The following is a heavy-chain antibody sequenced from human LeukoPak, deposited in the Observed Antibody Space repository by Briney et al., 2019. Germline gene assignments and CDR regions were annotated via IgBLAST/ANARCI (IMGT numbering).Heavy chain of an antibody. Sequence: PGGSLRLSCAASGFTFDNFAMNWVRQAPGKGLEWASAISNTGLTTYYADSLKGRFTISRDNSKSTLYLQMNSPRAEDTAVYYCAKTISGWGYDYFDSWGRGTLVTVSS. CDR3: AKTISGWGYDYFDS. CDR2: ISNTGLTT. CDR1: GFTFDNFA. V-gene: IGHV3-23*01. D-gene: IGHD6-19*01. J-gene: IGHJ4*02.